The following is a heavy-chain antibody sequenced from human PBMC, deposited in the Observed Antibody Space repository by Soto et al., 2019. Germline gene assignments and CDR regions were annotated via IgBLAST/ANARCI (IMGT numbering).Heavy chain of an antibody. CDR2: IVVGSGNT. J-gene: IGHJ6*02. CDR3: AAGLTNYDFWSGYFPPKTNYYYYGMDV. V-gene: IGHV1-58*01. CDR1: GFTFTSSA. Sequence: ASVKVSCKASGFTFTSSAVQWVRQARGQRLEWIGWIVVGSGNTNYAQKFQERVTITRDMSTSTAYMELSSLRSEDTAVYYCAAGLTNYDFWSGYFPPKTNYYYYGMDVWGQGTTVTVSS. D-gene: IGHD3-3*01.